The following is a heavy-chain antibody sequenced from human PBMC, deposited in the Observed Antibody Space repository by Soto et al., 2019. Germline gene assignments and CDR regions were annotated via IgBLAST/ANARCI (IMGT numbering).Heavy chain of an antibody. Sequence: QVQLVQSGAEVKKPGASVKVSCKASGYTFTRYGISWVRQAPGQGLEWMGWISAYNGNTNYAQKLQGRVTMTTDTSTSTAYMELRSLRSDDTAVYYCQRWPHETTSYYGMDVWGQGTTVTVSS. CDR1: GYTFTRYG. D-gene: IGHD1-7*01. CDR3: QRWPHETTSYYGMDV. J-gene: IGHJ6*02. CDR2: ISAYNGNT. V-gene: IGHV1-18*01.